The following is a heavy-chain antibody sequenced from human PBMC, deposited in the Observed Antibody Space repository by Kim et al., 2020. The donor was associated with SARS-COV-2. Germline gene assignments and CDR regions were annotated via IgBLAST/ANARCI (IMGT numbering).Heavy chain of an antibody. J-gene: IGHJ3*02. D-gene: IGHD3-22*01. CDR2: IKSKTDGGTT. V-gene: IGHV3-15*01. Sequence: GGSLRLSCAASGFTFSNAWMSWVRQAPGKGLEWVGRIKSKTDGGTTDYAAPVKGRFTISRDDSKNTLYLQMNSLKTEDTAVYYCTTGYYYDSSGYLNAFDIWGQGTMLTVSS. CDR1: GFTFSNAW. CDR3: TTGYYYDSSGYLNAFDI.